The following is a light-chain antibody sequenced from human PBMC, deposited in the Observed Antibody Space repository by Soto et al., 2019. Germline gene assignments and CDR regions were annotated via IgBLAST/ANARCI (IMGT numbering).Light chain of an antibody. V-gene: IGLV1-40*01. Sequence: QSVLTQPPSVSGAPGQRVTISCTGSSSNIGAGYDVHWYQQLPGTAPKPLIYSNSNRPSGVPDRFSGSKSGTSASLAITGLQPEDEADYYCQSYDSSLSGSNVFGTGTKVTVL. J-gene: IGLJ1*01. CDR3: QSYDSSLSGSNV. CDR2: SNS. CDR1: SSNIGAGYD.